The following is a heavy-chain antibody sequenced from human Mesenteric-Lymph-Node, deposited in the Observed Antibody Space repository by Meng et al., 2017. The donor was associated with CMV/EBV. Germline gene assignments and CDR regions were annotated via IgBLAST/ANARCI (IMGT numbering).Heavy chain of an antibody. D-gene: IGHD2-2*01. J-gene: IGHJ1*01. V-gene: IGHV3-23*01. CDR2: ISGSGGIT. CDR3: AKDGEYQLLLFQH. CDR1: GFTFSSYA. Sequence: AASGFTFSSYAVSWVRQAPGKGLEWVSTISGSGGITYSADSVKGRFTISRDNSKNTLYLQMNSLRAEDTAVYYCAKDGEYQLLLFQHWGQGTLVTVSS.